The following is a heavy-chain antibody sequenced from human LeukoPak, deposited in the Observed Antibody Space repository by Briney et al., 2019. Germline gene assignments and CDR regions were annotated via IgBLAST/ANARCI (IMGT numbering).Heavy chain of an antibody. D-gene: IGHD5-18*01. CDR2: ISGSGGRT. V-gene: IGHV3-23*01. CDR3: AKGGIQLWIPPVPRNDAFDI. J-gene: IGHJ3*02. Sequence: PGGSLRLSCAASGFTFSTYTMNWVRQAPGKGLEWVSSISGSGGRTYYADSVKGRFTISRDNSKNTLYLQMNSLRAEDTAVYYCAKGGIQLWIPPVPRNDAFDIWGQGTMVTVSS. CDR1: GFTFSTYT.